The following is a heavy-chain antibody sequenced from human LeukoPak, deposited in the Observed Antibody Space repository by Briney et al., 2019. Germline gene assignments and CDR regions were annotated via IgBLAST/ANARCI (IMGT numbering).Heavy chain of an antibody. V-gene: IGHV3-48*03. J-gene: IGHJ2*01. CDR2: MSSSGSTI. Sequence: QAGGSLRLSCAASGFTFSRYEMNWVRQAPGKGLEWVSYMSSSGSTIYHADSVKGRITISRDNAKNSLYLQMNSLRAEDTAVYYCARAVNSGYSSGWSLYFDLWGRGTLVTVSS. CDR1: GFTFSRYE. D-gene: IGHD6-19*01. CDR3: ARAVNSGYSSGWSLYFDL.